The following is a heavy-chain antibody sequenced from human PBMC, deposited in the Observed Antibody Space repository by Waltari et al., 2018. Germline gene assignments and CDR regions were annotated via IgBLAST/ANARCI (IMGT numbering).Heavy chain of an antibody. CDR1: GGSISSGSYY. D-gene: IGHD6-13*01. V-gene: IGHV4-61*09. CDR3: ARGRGYSSSFDY. J-gene: IGHJ4*02. Sequence: QAQLQESGPGLVKPSQTLSLTCTVSGGSISSGSYYWSWIRQPAGKGLEWIGYIYTSGSTNYNPSLKSRVTISVDTSKNQFSLKLSSVTAADTAVYYCARGRGYSSSFDYWGQGTLVTVSS. CDR2: IYTSGST.